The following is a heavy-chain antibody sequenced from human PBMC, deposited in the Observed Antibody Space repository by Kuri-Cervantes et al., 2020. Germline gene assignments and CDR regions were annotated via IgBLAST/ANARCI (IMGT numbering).Heavy chain of an antibody. Sequence: GESLKISCAASGFTFSSYGMHWVRQAPGKGLERVAVISYDGSNKYYADSVKGRFTISRDNSKNTLYLQMNSLRAEDTAVYYCANDGGQGGFDPWGQGTLVTVSS. CDR3: ANDGGQGGFDP. V-gene: IGHV3-30*18. CDR1: GFTFSSYG. CDR2: ISYDGSNK. J-gene: IGHJ5*02. D-gene: IGHD3-16*01.